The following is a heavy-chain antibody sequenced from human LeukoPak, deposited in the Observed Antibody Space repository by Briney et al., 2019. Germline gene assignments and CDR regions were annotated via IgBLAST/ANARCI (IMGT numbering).Heavy chain of an antibody. CDR3: ARDPRYCSSTSCYIGDY. Sequence: PGGSLRLSCAASGFTFSSYSMNWVRQAPGKGLEWVSSISSSSSYIYYADSVKGRFTISRDNAKNSLYLQMDSLRAEDTAVYYCARDPRYCSSTSCYIGDYWGQGTLVTVSS. CDR2: ISSSSSYI. D-gene: IGHD2-2*02. J-gene: IGHJ4*02. V-gene: IGHV3-21*01. CDR1: GFTFSSYS.